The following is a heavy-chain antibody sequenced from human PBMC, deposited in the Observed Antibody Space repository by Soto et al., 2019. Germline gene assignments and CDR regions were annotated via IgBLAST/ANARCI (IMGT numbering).Heavy chain of an antibody. CDR2: TYYTGST. D-gene: IGHD5-18*01. Sequence: LSLTCSVSGGSMNDVTHYWAWIRQPPGRGLEWIATTYYTGSTHYNSSLKSRATISVDTSQNQFSLELTSVTAADTAVYHCASARYFGVDVWGHGTTVTVSS. CDR3: ASARYFGVDV. J-gene: IGHJ6*02. V-gene: IGHV4-39*01. CDR1: GGSMNDVTHY.